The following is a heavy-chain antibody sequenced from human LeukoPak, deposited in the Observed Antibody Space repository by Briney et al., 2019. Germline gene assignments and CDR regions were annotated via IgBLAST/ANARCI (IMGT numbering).Heavy chain of an antibody. CDR1: GFTFSSYG. V-gene: IGHV3-30*02. CDR2: IRYDGSNK. J-gene: IGHJ1*01. Sequence: PGGSLRLSCAASGFTFSSYGMHWVRQAPGKGLEWVAFIRYDGSNKYYADSVKGRFTISRDNSKNTLYLQMNSLRAEDTAVYYCAKDRYYGSGSYYDSWGQGTLVTVSS. D-gene: IGHD3-10*01. CDR3: AKDRYYGSGSYYDS.